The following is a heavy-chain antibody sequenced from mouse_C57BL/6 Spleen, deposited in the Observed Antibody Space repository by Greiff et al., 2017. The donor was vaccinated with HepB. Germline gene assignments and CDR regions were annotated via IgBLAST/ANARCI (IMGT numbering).Heavy chain of an antibody. CDR1: GYTFTSYW. V-gene: IGHV1-53*01. CDR3: ARGAYYDYDDGSYYAMDY. Sequence: QAQLQQPGTELVKPGASVKLSCKASGYTFTSYWMHWVKQRPGQGLEWIGNINPSNGGTNYNEKFKSKATLTVDKSSSTAYMQLSSLTSEDSAVYYCARGAYYDYDDGSYYAMDYWGQGTSVTVSS. D-gene: IGHD2-4*01. CDR2: INPSNGGT. J-gene: IGHJ4*01.